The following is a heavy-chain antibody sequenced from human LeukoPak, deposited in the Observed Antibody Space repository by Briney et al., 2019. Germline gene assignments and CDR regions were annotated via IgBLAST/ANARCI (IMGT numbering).Heavy chain of an antibody. Sequence: ASVKVSCKASGYTFTSYGISWVRQAPGQGLEWMGWISAYNGNTNYAQKFQGRVTITADESTSTAYMELSSLRSEDTAVYYCAGDPSGYDSSGYYGPIGYWGQGTLVTVSS. V-gene: IGHV1-18*01. D-gene: IGHD3-22*01. CDR1: GYTFTSYG. CDR2: ISAYNGNT. J-gene: IGHJ4*02. CDR3: AGDPSGYDSSGYYGPIGY.